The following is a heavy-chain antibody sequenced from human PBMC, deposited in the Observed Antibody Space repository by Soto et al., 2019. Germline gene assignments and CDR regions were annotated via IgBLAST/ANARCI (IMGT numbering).Heavy chain of an antibody. J-gene: IGHJ3*02. CDR3: ARDRVGGSGARLSDAFDI. CDR2: ISAYNGNT. V-gene: IGHV1-18*01. CDR1: GYTFTSYG. D-gene: IGHD3-10*01. Sequence: QVQLVQSGAEVKKPGASVKVSCKASGYTFTSYGISWVRQAPGQGLEWMGWISAYNGNTNYAQKLQGRVTMTTDTSTSTAYMERRSLRSDDTAGDYCARDRVGGSGARLSDAFDIWGQGTMVTVSS.